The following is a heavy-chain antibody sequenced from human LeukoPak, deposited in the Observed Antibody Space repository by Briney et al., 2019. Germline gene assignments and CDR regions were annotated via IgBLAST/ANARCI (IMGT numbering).Heavy chain of an antibody. CDR1: GGTFSSYA. CDR2: INPSGGST. J-gene: IGHJ4*02. D-gene: IGHD3-10*01. V-gene: IGHV1-46*01. CDR3: ARRHGSGIDY. Sequence: ASVKVSCKASGGTFSSYAISWVRQAPGQGLEWMGIINPSGGSTSYAQKFQGRVTMTRDMSTSTVYMELSSLRSEDTAVYYCARRHGSGIDYWGQGTLVTVSS.